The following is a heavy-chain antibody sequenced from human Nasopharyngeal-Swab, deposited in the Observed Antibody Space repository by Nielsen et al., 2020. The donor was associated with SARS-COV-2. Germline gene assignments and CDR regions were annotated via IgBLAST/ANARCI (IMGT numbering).Heavy chain of an antibody. Sequence: GESLKISCVGSVFTLRNYDMGWVRQTPGKGLEWVSHISGSGGGTYYTDSVKGRFTISRDNSKNTLHLHMSSLRAEDTAVYYCAKDKEALRGVGSYDYWGQGTLVTVSS. CDR2: ISGSGGGT. J-gene: IGHJ4*02. CDR3: AKDKEALRGVGSYDY. D-gene: IGHD3-10*01. CDR1: VFTLRNYD. V-gene: IGHV3-23*01.